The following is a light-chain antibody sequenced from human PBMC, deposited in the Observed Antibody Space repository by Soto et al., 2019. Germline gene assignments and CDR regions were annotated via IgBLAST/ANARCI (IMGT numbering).Light chain of an antibody. J-gene: IGKJ1*01. CDR2: GAS. CDR3: QQYGSSSWT. CDR1: QSVSSSY. Sequence: EIVLTQSPGTLSLSPGERATLSCRASQSVSSSYLAWYQQKPGQAPRLLIYGASSRATGIPDRFSGSGSGTDFTFTFSRLEPEDFAMYYCQQYGSSSWTFGQGTKVDIK. V-gene: IGKV3-20*01.